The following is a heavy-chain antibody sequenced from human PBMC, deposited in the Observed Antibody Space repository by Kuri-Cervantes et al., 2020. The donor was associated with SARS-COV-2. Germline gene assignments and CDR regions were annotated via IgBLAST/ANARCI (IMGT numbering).Heavy chain of an antibody. CDR3: ASGGPILFNWFDP. CDR2: IIPIFGTA. CDR1: GGTFGSYA. D-gene: IGHD2-15*01. V-gene: IGHV1-69*05. Sequence: SVKVSCKASGGTFGSYAISWVRQAPGQGLEWMGGIIPIFGTANYAQKFQGRVTITTDESTSTAYMELSSLRSEDTAVYYCASGGPILFNWFDPWGQGTLVTVSS. J-gene: IGHJ5*02.